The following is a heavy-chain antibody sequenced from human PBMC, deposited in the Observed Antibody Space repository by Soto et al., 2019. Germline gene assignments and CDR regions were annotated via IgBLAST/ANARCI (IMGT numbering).Heavy chain of an antibody. Sequence: ASVKVSCKASGYTFTSYGISWVRQAPGQGLEWMGWISAYNGNTNYAQKFQGRVTMTRDTSISTAYMELSRLRSDDTAVYYCARAALYYYDSSGPTNDAFDIWGQGTMVTVSS. CDR2: ISAYNGNT. CDR1: GYTFTSYG. J-gene: IGHJ3*02. D-gene: IGHD3-22*01. CDR3: ARAALYYYDSSGPTNDAFDI. V-gene: IGHV1-18*01.